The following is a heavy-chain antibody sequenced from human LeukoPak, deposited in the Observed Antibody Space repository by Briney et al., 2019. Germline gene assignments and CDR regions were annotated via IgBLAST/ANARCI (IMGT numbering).Heavy chain of an antibody. J-gene: IGHJ6*04. CDR3: ARGLGIAASYHHFSLDA. D-gene: IGHD6-25*01. CDR2: MNPKYNNT. V-gene: IGHV1-8*02. CDR1: GGTSSSYA. Sequence: ASVKVSCKASGGTSSSYAISWVRQAPGQGLEWMGWMNPKYNNTRYAPKFQDRVTMTKSTSKNTAYMELSSLKSDDTAIYYCARGLGIAASYHHFSLDAWGKGTTVTVSS.